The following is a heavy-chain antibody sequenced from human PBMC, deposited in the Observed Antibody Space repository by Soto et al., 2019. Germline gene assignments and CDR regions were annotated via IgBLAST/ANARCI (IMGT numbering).Heavy chain of an antibody. CDR2: IGGSGGST. D-gene: IGHD4-17*01. Sequence: EVQLLESGGGLVQPGGSLRLSCAASGFTFSTYAMSWVRQAPGKGLQWVSAIGGSGGSTYYADSVKGRFTISRDNSKNTLYLQMNRLRAEDSAVYYCAKDSDYADSYFEYWGQGTLVTVSS. CDR3: AKDSDYADSYFEY. J-gene: IGHJ4*02. V-gene: IGHV3-23*01. CDR1: GFTFSTYA.